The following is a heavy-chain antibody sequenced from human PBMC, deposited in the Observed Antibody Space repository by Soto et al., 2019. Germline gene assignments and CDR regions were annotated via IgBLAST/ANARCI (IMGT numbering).Heavy chain of an antibody. CDR2: IYRGGST. J-gene: IGHJ6*02. CDR1: GFTVSSNY. D-gene: IGHD3-16*01. V-gene: IGHV3-53*01. Sequence: EVQLVESGGGLIQPGGSLRLSCAASGFTVSSNYMSWVRQAPGKGLEWVSVIYRGGSTYYADSVKGRFTISRDNSKNTLYLQMSSLSAEDKAVYYCASQGHRGGYKYYGMDVWGQGTTVTVSS. CDR3: ASQGHRGGYKYYGMDV.